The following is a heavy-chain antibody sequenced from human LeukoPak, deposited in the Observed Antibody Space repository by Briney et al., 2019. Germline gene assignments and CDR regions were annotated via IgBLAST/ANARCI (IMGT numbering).Heavy chain of an antibody. D-gene: IGHD3-3*01. J-gene: IGHJ4*02. CDR2: ISSSSNTI. Sequence: GGSLRHSCVAPGFTFSSYSMNWVRQSPGKGLGWVSYISSSSNTIYYADSVKGRFTISRDNANNSLYLQMNSLRAEDTAVYYCARDGFDFWSGYPTTVDYWGQGTLVTVSS. V-gene: IGHV3-48*01. CDR1: GFTFSSYS. CDR3: ARDGFDFWSGYPTTVDY.